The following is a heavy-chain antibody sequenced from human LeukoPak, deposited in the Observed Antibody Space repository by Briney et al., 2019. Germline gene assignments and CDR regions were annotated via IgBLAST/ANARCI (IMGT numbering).Heavy chain of an antibody. V-gene: IGHV3-48*03. J-gene: IGHJ3*02. Sequence: PGGSLRLSCAAPGFTFSSYEMNWVRQAPGKGLEWVSYISSSGSTIYYADSVKGRFTISRDNAKNSLFLQMNTLRAEDTAVYYCAREDASAFDIWGQGTMVSVSS. CDR1: GFTFSSYE. CDR2: ISSSGSTI. CDR3: AREDASAFDI.